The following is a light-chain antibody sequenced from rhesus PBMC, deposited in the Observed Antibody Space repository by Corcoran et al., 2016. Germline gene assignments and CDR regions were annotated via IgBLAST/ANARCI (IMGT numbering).Light chain of an antibody. J-gene: IGKJ1*01. CDR2: GAA. V-gene: IGKV3-24*04. CDR1: QNVGSY. Sequence: ETVVTQSPATLSLSPGERATLSCRASQNVGSYLAWYQQKPGQAPRLLISGAASRATGIPDRFSGSGAGIDFTLTISILEPEDVGVYYCQQTSNLSWTFGQGTKVEIK. CDR3: QQTSNLSWT.